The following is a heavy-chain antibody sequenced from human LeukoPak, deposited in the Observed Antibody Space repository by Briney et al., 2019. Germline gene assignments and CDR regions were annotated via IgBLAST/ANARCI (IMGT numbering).Heavy chain of an antibody. J-gene: IGHJ6*02. V-gene: IGHV3-66*01. Sequence: GGSLRLSCAASGFTDSSNYMSWVHQAPGKVLEWVSVIYSGGSTYYADSVKGRFTISRDNSKNTLYLQMNSLRAEDTAVYYCARLFGEGYYGMDVWGQGTTVAVSS. CDR2: IYSGGST. CDR1: GFTDSSNY. CDR3: ARLFGEGYYGMDV. D-gene: IGHD3-10*02.